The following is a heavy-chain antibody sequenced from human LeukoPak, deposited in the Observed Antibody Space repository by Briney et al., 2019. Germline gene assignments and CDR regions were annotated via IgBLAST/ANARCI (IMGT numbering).Heavy chain of an antibody. J-gene: IGHJ2*01. CDR3: AREVPLVRGWYFDL. CDR2: IYHSGST. V-gene: IGHV4-30-2*01. CDR1: GGSISSGGYS. D-gene: IGHD6-6*01. Sequence: NPSETLSLTCAVSGGSISSGGYSWSWIRQPPGRGLEWIGYIYHSGSTYYNPSLKSRVTISVDRSKNQFSLKLSSVTAADTAVYYCAREVPLVRGWYFDLWGRGTLVTVSS.